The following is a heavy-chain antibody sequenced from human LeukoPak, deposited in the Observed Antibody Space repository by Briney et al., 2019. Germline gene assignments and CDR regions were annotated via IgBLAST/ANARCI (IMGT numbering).Heavy chain of an antibody. Sequence: SETLSLTCTVSGGSVSSGSYYWSWIRQPPGKGLEWIGYIYYSGSTNYNPSLKSRVTISVDTSKNQFSLKLSSVTAADTAVYYCARDRLTTDAFDIWGQGTMVTVS. V-gene: IGHV4-61*01. CDR1: GGSVSSGSYY. CDR2: IYYSGST. D-gene: IGHD1-1*01. CDR3: ARDRLTTDAFDI. J-gene: IGHJ3*02.